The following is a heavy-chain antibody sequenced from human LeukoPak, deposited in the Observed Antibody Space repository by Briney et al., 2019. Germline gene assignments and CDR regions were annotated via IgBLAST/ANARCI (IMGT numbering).Heavy chain of an antibody. CDR3: AKSGYSSSWSNAAVYNWFDP. D-gene: IGHD6-13*01. CDR1: GFTFSSYG. V-gene: IGHV3-23*01. Sequence: GGSLTLSCAASGFTFSSYGLNWVRQGQGQGLERVSVISGSDSSTSYADPVKGRFTISRDNSRNPLYLQVNSLRAEGTAVYYCAKSGYSSSWSNAAVYNWFDPWGQGTLVTVSS. CDR2: ISGSDSST. J-gene: IGHJ5*02.